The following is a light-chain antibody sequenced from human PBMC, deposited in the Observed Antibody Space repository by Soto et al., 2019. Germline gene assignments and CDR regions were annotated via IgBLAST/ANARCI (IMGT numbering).Light chain of an antibody. J-gene: IGKJ1*01. CDR2: DAS. Sequence: DIVLIQSPATLSLSPGERATLSCRASQSVGSYLAWYQHKPGQAPRILISDASNRATGIPARFSGGGTGTVFTLTISSLQSEYFAVYYCQQYSKWPTFGRGTKVDIK. V-gene: IGKV3-11*01. CDR1: QSVGSY. CDR3: QQYSKWPT.